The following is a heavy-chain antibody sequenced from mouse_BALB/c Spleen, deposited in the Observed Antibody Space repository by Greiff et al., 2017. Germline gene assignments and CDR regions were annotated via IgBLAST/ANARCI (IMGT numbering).Heavy chain of an antibody. V-gene: IGHV1S16*01. CDR2: INPSNGGT. CDR3: TISDY. Sequence: QVQLQQSGAELVKPGASVKLSCKASGYTFTSYYMYWVKQRPGQGLEWIGEINPSNGGTNFNEKFESKATLTVDKSSSTAYMQLSSLTSEDSAVYYCTISDYWGQGTLVTVSA. CDR1: GYTFTSYY. J-gene: IGHJ3*01.